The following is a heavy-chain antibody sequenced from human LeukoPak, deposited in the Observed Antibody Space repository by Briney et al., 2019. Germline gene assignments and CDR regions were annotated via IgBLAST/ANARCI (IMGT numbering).Heavy chain of an antibody. CDR2: IVYSGTT. CDR1: GASIRSSF. CDR3: ARVGKGSGWYGLLDY. V-gene: IGHV4-59*01. J-gene: IGHJ4*02. Sequence: PSETLSLTCTVSGASIRSSFWNWIRQPPGKGLEWIGYIVYSGTTNYNPSLKSRLTISVDTSKNQFSLKLSSVTAADTAVYYCARVGKGSGWYGLLDYWGQGTLVTVSS. D-gene: IGHD6-13*01.